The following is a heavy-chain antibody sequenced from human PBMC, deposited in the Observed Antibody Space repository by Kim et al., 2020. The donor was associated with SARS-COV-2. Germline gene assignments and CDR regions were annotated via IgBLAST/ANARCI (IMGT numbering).Heavy chain of an antibody. Sequence: GGSLRLSCAASGFTFSSYGMHWVRQAPGKGLEWVAVISYDGSNKYYADSVKGRFTISRDNSKNTLYLQMNSLRAEDTAVYYCAKDDYGDPVGYWGQGTLVTVSS. CDR1: GFTFSSYG. D-gene: IGHD4-17*01. CDR3: AKDDYGDPVGY. CDR2: ISYDGSNK. V-gene: IGHV3-30*18. J-gene: IGHJ4*02.